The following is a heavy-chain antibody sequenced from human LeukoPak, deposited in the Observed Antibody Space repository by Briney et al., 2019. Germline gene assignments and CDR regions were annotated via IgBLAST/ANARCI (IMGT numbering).Heavy chain of an antibody. CDR2: FDPEDGET. J-gene: IGHJ4*02. CDR1: GYTLTELS. CDR3: AAGSGFFDYGDYPQRW. V-gene: IGHV1-24*01. Sequence: GASVKVSCKVSGYTLTELSMHWVRQAPGKGLEWMGGFDPEDGETIYAQKFQGRVTMTEDTSTDTAYMELSSLRSEDTAVYYCAAGSGFFDYGDYPQRWWGQGTLVTVSS. D-gene: IGHD4-17*01.